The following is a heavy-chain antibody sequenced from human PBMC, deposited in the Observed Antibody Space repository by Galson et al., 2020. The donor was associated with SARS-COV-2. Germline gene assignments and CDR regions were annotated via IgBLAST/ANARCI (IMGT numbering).Heavy chain of an antibody. V-gene: IGHV4-34*01. CDR2: INHSRDI. Sequence: SQASETLSLTCAVYGGSFSSYYWTWIRQPPGKGLEWIGEINHSRDITYNPSPKSRVTISLDTSKNQFSLRLTSVTAADTAVYYCSRGHLEISMMVVVVTAAACYFDCWGQGTLVTVFS. CDR1: GGSFSSYY. J-gene: IGHJ4*02. D-gene: IGHD3-22*01. CDR3: SRGHLEISMMVVVVTAAACYFDC.